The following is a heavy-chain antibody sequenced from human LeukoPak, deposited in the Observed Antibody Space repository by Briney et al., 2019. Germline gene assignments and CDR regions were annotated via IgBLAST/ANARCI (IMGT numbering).Heavy chain of an antibody. V-gene: IGHV3-30*03. Sequence: GGSLRLSCAASGFTFSSYGFHWVRQAPGKGLEWVALISYDGSNNHYADSVKGRFAISRDNSKNTLYLQMSSLKTEDTAVYYCAAQGGSGDLRYWGQGTLVTVSS. J-gene: IGHJ4*02. D-gene: IGHD4-17*01. CDR1: GFTFSSYG. CDR3: AAQGGSGDLRY. CDR2: ISYDGSNN.